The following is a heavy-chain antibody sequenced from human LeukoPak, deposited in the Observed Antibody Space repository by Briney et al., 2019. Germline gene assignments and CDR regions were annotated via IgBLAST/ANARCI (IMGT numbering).Heavy chain of an antibody. CDR2: INPNSGGT. Sequence: ASLNVSCKASGYTFTGDYMYWVRQAPGQGLEWMGWINPNSGGTNYAQKFQDRVTMTRDTSISTVYMELSRLTSDDTATYYCARGGRIGNYRYFDYWGQGTLVTVPS. V-gene: IGHV1-2*02. J-gene: IGHJ4*02. CDR1: GYTFTGDY. D-gene: IGHD1-7*01. CDR3: ARGGRIGNYRYFDY.